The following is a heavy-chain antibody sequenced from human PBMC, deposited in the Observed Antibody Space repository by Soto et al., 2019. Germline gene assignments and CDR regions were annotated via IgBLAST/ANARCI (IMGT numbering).Heavy chain of an antibody. CDR1: GGSISSYY. CDR3: ARGMNNYDSSSPPDY. J-gene: IGHJ4*02. V-gene: IGHV4-59*01. CDR2: IYYSGST. D-gene: IGHD3-22*01. Sequence: QVQLQESGPGLVKPSETLSLTCTVSGGSISSYYWSWIRQPPGKGLEWIGYIYYSGSTNYNPSLKSRVTISVDTSKNQFSLKLSSVTAADTAVYYCARGMNNYDSSSPPDYWGQGTLVTVSS.